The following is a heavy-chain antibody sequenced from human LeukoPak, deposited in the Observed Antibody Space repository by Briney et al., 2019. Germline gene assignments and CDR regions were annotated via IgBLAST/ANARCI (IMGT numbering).Heavy chain of an antibody. J-gene: IGHJ4*02. Sequence: SETLSLTCAVYGGSFSGYYWSWIRQPPGKGLDGIGEINHSGSTNYNPSLKSRVTISVDTSKNQFSLKLSSVTAADTAVYYCAREGNPKGLVPAAIDFRLDYWGQGTLVTVSS. CDR1: GGSFSGYY. V-gene: IGHV4-34*01. CDR3: AREGNPKGLVPAAIDFRLDY. CDR2: INHSGST. D-gene: IGHD2-2*01.